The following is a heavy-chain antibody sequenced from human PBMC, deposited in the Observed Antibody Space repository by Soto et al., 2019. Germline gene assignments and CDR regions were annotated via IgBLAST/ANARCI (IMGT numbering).Heavy chain of an antibody. CDR1: GFTFSSYA. D-gene: IGHD3-9*01. V-gene: IGHV3-30-3*01. CDR2: ISYDGISK. J-gene: IGHJ4*02. CDR3: AKDGYLDTYYFDY. Sequence: QVQLVESGGGVVQPGRSLRLSCAASGFTFSSYAMHWVRQAPGKGLEWVAVISYDGISKHHADSVKGRFSISRDDSENTLYVQMNSLRAEDTAVYYCAKDGYLDTYYFDYWGQGTLVTVSS.